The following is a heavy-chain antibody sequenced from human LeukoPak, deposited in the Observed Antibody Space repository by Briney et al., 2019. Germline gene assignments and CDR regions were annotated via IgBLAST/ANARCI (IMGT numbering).Heavy chain of an antibody. CDR3: ARGGSRVVTYGNFDY. V-gene: IGHV1-18*01. CDR2: ISTYSGNT. CDR1: GYTFTSYA. D-gene: IGHD2-21*02. J-gene: IGHJ4*02. Sequence: ASVTVSCTPSGYTFTSYAFSWVRQAPGQGLEWMGWISTYSGNTNYAQKLQGRITMTIETSTSTAYMELRSLRSDDTAVYYCARGGSRVVTYGNFDYWGQGTLVTVSS.